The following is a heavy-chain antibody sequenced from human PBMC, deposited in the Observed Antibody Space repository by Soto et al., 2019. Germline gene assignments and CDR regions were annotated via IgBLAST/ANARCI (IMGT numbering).Heavy chain of an antibody. V-gene: IGHV3-7*03. J-gene: IGHJ5*02. CDR1: GFTFSSYW. CDR3: ARLVDYDSSGYYFVPWLDP. D-gene: IGHD3-22*01. CDR2: IKQDGSEK. Sequence: GGSLRLSCAASGFTFSSYWMSWVRQAPGKGLEWVANIKQDGSEKYYVDSVKGRFTISRDNAKNSLYLQMNSLRAEDTAVYYCARLVDYDSSGYYFVPWLDPWGQGTLVTVSS.